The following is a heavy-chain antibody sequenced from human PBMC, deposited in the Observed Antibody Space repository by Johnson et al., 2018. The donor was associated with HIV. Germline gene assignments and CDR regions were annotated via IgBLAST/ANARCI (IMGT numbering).Heavy chain of an antibody. CDR1: GFTVSSNY. Sequence: EVQLVESGGGLVQPGGSLRLSCAACGFTVSSNYMSWVRQAPGKGLEWVSIVYSGGNTYSTDSVKGRFTISRDNSKNTLYLQMNSLRAEDTAVYYCARVGASRFDAFHVWGQGTMVTVSS. CDR3: ARVGASRFDAFHV. J-gene: IGHJ3*01. D-gene: IGHD3-16*01. V-gene: IGHV3-66*01. CDR2: VYSGGNT.